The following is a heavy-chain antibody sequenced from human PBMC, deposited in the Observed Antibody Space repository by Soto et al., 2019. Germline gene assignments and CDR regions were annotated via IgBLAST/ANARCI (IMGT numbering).Heavy chain of an antibody. D-gene: IGHD6-19*01. CDR1: GGSISSSNW. V-gene: IGHV4-4*02. Sequence: PSETLSLTCAVSGGSISSSNWWSWVRQPPGKGLEWIGEIYHSGSTNYNPSLKSRVTISVDKSKNQFSLKLSSVTAADTAVYYCARRGVAVAGSEFDYWGQGTLVTVSS. J-gene: IGHJ4*02. CDR3: ARRGVAVAGSEFDY. CDR2: IYHSGST.